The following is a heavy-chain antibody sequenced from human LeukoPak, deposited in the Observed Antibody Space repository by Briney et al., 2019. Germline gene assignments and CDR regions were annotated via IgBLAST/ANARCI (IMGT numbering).Heavy chain of an antibody. V-gene: IGHV1-18*01. J-gene: IGHJ4*02. CDR2: IIAYNGNT. D-gene: IGHD5-18*01. CDR1: GYTFTNYG. CDR3: ALWHSYGRHYFDY. Sequence: ASVKVSCKASGYTFTNYGISWVRQAPGQGLEWMGYIIAYNGNTNYAQKLQGRVTMTTDTSTSTAYMELRSLRSDDTAVYYCALWHSYGRHYFDYWGQGTLVTVSS.